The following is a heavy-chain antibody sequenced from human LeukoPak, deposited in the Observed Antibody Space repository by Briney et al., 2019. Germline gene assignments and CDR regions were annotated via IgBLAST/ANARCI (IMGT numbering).Heavy chain of an antibody. V-gene: IGHV4-39*07. Sequence: SETLSLTCTVSGGSISSSSYYWGWIRQPPGKGLEWIGSIYYSGSTYYNPSLKSRVTMSVDTSKNQFSLKLSSVTAADTAVYYCARDSGLVITSPYYFDYWGQGTLVTVSS. J-gene: IGHJ4*02. CDR3: ARDSGLVITSPYYFDY. CDR1: GGSISSSSYY. D-gene: IGHD3/OR15-3a*01. CDR2: IYYSGST.